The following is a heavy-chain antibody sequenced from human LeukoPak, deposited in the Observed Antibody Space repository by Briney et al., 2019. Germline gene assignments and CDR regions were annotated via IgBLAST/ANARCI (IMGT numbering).Heavy chain of an antibody. V-gene: IGHV3-7*01. CDR2: INPEGSEK. CDR1: GLTFSSSW. CDR3: ARDLAYSRLDY. D-gene: IGHD5-18*01. Sequence: PPGGSLRLSCAVPGLTFSSSWMDWVRQAPGKGLEWVASINPEGSEKYSADSVKGRFTISRDNAKNSLYLQMDSLRVEDTAFYYCARDLAYSRLDYWGQGMLVTVSS. J-gene: IGHJ4*02.